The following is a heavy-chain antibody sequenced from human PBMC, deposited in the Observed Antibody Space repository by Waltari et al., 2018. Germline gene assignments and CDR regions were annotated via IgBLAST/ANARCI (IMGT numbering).Heavy chain of an antibody. Sequence: QVQLVESGGGVVQPGGSLRLSCAASGFDFGSYSMHWGRQAPGKWLEWVRFIRFGGSDKYYADSVKGRFTISRDNSRNTLYLQLNTLRVDDTAVYYCAKTGDCSSSSCLNWFDTWGQGTLVTVSS. V-gene: IGHV3-30*02. J-gene: IGHJ5*02. CDR1: GFDFGSYS. CDR3: AKTGDCSSSSCLNWFDT. D-gene: IGHD2-2*01. CDR2: IRFGGSDK.